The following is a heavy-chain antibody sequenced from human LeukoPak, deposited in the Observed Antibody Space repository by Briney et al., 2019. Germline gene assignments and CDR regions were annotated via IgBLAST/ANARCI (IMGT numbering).Heavy chain of an antibody. CDR2: INPNSGGT. D-gene: IGHD3-3*01. Sequence: ASVKVSCKASGYTFTGYYMHWVRQAPGQGLEWMGWINPNSGGTNYAQKLQGRVTMTTDTSTSTAYMELRSLRSDDTAVYYCARDNPNYDFWSGYLHFDYWGQGTLVTVSS. CDR3: ARDNPNYDFWSGYLHFDY. V-gene: IGHV1-2*02. J-gene: IGHJ4*02. CDR1: GYTFTGYY.